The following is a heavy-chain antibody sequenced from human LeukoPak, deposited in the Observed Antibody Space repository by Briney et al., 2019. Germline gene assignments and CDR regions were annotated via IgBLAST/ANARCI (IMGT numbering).Heavy chain of an antibody. CDR2: IYYSGST. D-gene: IGHD1-26*01. V-gene: IGHV4-30-4*02. CDR1: GGSISSGDYY. J-gene: IGHJ3*02. Sequence: SETLSLTCTVSGGSISSGDYYWSWIRQPPGKGLEWIGYIYYSGSTYYNPSLKSRVTISVDTSKNQFSLKLSSVTAADTAVYYCASSGFGSRDAFDIWGQGTMVTVSS. CDR3: ASSGFGSRDAFDI.